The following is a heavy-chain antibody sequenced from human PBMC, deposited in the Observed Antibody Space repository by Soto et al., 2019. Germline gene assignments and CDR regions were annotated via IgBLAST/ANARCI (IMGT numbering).Heavy chain of an antibody. CDR3: ARGHCSGGSCYSSPHDY. Sequence: SETLSLTCAVYGGSFSGYYWSWIRQPPGKGLEWIGEINHSGSTNYNPTLKSRVTISVDTSKNQFSLKLSSVTAADTAVYYCARGHCSGGSCYSSPHDYWGQGTLVTVSS. D-gene: IGHD2-15*01. CDR2: INHSGST. CDR1: GGSFSGYY. V-gene: IGHV4-34*01. J-gene: IGHJ4*02.